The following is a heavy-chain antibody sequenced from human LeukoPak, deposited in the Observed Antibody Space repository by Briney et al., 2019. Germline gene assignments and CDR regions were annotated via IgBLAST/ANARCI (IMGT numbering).Heavy chain of an antibody. CDR1: GFTLSTNA. CDR3: AKDPVNLDY. Sequence: GGSLRLSCLTSGFTLSTNAMSWVRQAPGKGLEWISGISGSGASTYYADSVKGRFTISRDNSKNTLYLQMNSLRAEDTAVYYCAKDPVNLDYWGQGTLVTVSS. V-gene: IGHV3-23*01. J-gene: IGHJ4*02. D-gene: IGHD4-23*01. CDR2: ISGSGAST.